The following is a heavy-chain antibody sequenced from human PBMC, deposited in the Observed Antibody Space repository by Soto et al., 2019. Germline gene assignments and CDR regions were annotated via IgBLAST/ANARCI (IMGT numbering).Heavy chain of an antibody. J-gene: IGHJ6*02. Sequence: SETLSLTCTVSGGSISSYYWSWIRQPAGKGLEWIGRIYTSGSTNYNPSLKSRVTMSVDTSKNQFSLKLSSVTAADTAVYYCAGDGWSSGYSYYDYYGMDVWGQGTTVTV. D-gene: IGHD5-18*01. V-gene: IGHV4-4*07. CDR3: AGDGWSSGYSYYDYYGMDV. CDR1: GGSISSYY. CDR2: IYTSGST.